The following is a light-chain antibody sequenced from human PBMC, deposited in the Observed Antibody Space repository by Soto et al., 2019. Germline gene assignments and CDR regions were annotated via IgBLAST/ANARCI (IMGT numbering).Light chain of an antibody. CDR2: DVA. Sequence: QSVLTQPASVSASPGQSITISCTGTSSDVGGSNFVSWYQQHPGKPPKLIIYDVATRPSGVSNRFSGSKSGSTASLIISRLQPEDEAEYFCVSFTSSTTYVFGSGTKVTVL. CDR1: SSDVGGSNF. CDR3: VSFTSSTTYV. J-gene: IGLJ1*01. V-gene: IGLV2-14*03.